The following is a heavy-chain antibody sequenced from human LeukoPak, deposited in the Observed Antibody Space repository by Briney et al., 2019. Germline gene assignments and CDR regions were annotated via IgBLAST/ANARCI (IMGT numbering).Heavy chain of an antibody. CDR3: ARAPIEQWLAYFDY. Sequence: SETLSLTCTVSGGSISSSSYYWSWIRQPPGKGLEWIGYIYYSGSTNYNPSLKSRVTISVDTSKNQFSLKLSSVTAADTAVYYCARAPIEQWLAYFDYWGQGTLVTVSS. CDR1: GGSISSSSYY. CDR2: IYYSGST. J-gene: IGHJ4*02. V-gene: IGHV4-61*05. D-gene: IGHD6-19*01.